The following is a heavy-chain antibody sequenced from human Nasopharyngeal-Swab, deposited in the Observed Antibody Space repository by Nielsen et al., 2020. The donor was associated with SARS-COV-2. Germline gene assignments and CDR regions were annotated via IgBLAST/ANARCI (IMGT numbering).Heavy chain of an antibody. D-gene: IGHD6-19*01. Sequence: SETLSLTYTVSGGSISSSSYYWGWIRQPPGKGLEWIGSIYYSGSTYYNPSLKSRVTISVDTSKNQFSLKLSSVTAADTAVYYCAVSSGWFDYWGQGTLVTVSS. CDR3: AVSSGWFDY. CDR2: IYYSGST. V-gene: IGHV4-39*01. CDR1: GGSISSSSYY. J-gene: IGHJ4*02.